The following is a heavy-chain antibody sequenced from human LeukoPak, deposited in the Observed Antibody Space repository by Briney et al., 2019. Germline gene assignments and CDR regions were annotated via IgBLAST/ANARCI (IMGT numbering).Heavy chain of an antibody. Sequence: GGSLRLSCAASGFAFSSYAMSWVRQAPGEGLEWVSGMSGSGGSTYYADSVKGRFTISRENSKNTLYLQMNTLRAEDTAVYYCAKDREYSYVYDAFDIWGQGTLVTVSS. D-gene: IGHD3-16*01. V-gene: IGHV3-23*01. CDR2: MSGSGGST. CDR1: GFAFSSYA. J-gene: IGHJ3*02. CDR3: AKDREYSYVYDAFDI.